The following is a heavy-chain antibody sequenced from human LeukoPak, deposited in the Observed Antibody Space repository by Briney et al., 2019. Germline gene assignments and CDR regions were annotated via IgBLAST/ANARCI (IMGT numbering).Heavy chain of an antibody. CDR3: ARGDKSGTYGYYLDY. J-gene: IGHJ4*02. CDR1: GGSISTYS. Sequence: PSETPSLTCIVSGGSISTYSWSWIRQPPGKGLEWIGYIFYNGNTNYSPSLKSRVTISIDTSKNQFSLKLYSVTAADTAVYFCARGDKSGTYGYYLDYWGQGTLVTVSS. CDR2: IFYNGNT. D-gene: IGHD1-26*01. V-gene: IGHV4-59*01.